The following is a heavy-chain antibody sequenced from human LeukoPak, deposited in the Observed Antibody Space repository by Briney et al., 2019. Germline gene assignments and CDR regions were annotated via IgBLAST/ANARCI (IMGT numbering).Heavy chain of an antibody. V-gene: IGHV1-2*02. J-gene: IGHJ5*02. Sequence: ASVKVSCKASGYTFTAYYMHWVRQAPGQGLEYMGWINPNSGVTNYAQKFQGRVTMTRDTSISTAYMELSRLRSDDTAVYYCTRGNEGYCSGGSCYVGAWFDPWGQGTRVTVSP. CDR3: TRGNEGYCSGGSCYVGAWFDP. CDR2: INPNSGVT. D-gene: IGHD2-15*01. CDR1: GYTFTAYY.